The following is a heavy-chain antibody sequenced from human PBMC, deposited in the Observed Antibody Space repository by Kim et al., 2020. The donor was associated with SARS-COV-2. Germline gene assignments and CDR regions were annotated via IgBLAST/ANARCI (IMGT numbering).Heavy chain of an antibody. CDR2: IYYSGST. CDR1: GVSISSGGYY. CDR3: ARGRITIFGVVNEYDY. V-gene: IGHV4-31*03. J-gene: IGHJ4*02. D-gene: IGHD3-3*01. Sequence: SETLSLTCTVSGVSISSGGYYWSWIRQHPGKGLEWIGYIYYSGSTYYNPSLKSRVTISVDTSKNQFSLKLSSLTAADTAVYYCARGRITIFGVVNEYDYWGQGTLVTVSS.